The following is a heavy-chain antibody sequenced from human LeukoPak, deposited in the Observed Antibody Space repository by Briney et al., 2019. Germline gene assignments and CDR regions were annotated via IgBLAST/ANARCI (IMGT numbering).Heavy chain of an antibody. D-gene: IGHD2-2*01. CDR2: INNDGSSI. CDR3: ARGYCSSTSCYDY. J-gene: IGHJ4*02. V-gene: IGHV3-74*01. Sequence: PGGSLRLSCAASGFIFSDYWMHWVRQVPGKGLVWVSRINNDGSSISYADSVKGRFTISRDNAKNSLYLQMNSLRVEDTAVYYCARGYCSSTSCYDYWGQGTLVTVSS. CDR1: GFIFSDYW.